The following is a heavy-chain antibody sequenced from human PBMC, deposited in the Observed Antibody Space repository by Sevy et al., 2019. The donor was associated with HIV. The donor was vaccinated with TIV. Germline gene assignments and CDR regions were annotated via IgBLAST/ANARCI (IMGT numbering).Heavy chain of an antibody. J-gene: IGHJ4*02. V-gene: IGHV5-51*01. CDR1: GYRFTSYW. Sequence: ASVKVSCRGSGYRFTSYWIAWVRQVPGKGLEWMGIIYPDDSDIRYSPSLQGQVTISVDKSISTAYLQWSSLEASDTAMYFCARRFYDSTGYPQYFFDYWGQGTPVTVSS. CDR2: IYPDDSDI. CDR3: ARRFYDSTGYPQYFFDY. D-gene: IGHD3-22*01.